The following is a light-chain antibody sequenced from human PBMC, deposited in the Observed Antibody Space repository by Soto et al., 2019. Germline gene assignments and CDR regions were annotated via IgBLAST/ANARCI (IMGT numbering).Light chain of an antibody. CDR2: GVT. Sequence: QSALAQPPSASGSPGQSVTISCTGSGSDIGAYNFVSWYQQHPGKAPKLMIFGVTERPSGVPDRFSGSKSGNTASLTVSGLQADDEADYYCSSYAGSNNLVFGGGTKLTVL. V-gene: IGLV2-8*01. CDR1: GSDIGAYNF. CDR3: SSYAGSNNLV. J-gene: IGLJ2*01.